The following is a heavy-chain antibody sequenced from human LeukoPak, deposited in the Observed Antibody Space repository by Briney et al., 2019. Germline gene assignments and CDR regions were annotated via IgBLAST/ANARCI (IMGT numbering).Heavy chain of an antibody. CDR3: ARHRGPSCSGFIVGPRWFDP. J-gene: IGHJ5*02. CDR1: VGSITISSYY. D-gene: IGHD2-15*01. V-gene: IGHV4-39*01. Sequence: SETLSLTCTVSVGSITISSYYWGWIRQPRGKGLEWIGSIYYSRSTYYNPSLKSRVTISVDTSKNQFSLKLRSVTAAVPAVYYCARHRGPSCSGFIVGPRWFDPWGQGSLVTVSS. CDR2: IYYSRST.